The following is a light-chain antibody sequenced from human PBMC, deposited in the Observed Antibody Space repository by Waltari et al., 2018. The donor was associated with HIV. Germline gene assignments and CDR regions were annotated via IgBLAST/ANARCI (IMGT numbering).Light chain of an antibody. J-gene: IGLJ1*01. CDR1: SSDVGGYNY. Sequence: QSALTQPGSVSGSPGQSITISCTGTSSDVGGYNYVSLFQQPPGRAPKLIIYEVSKWPPGIFNRFSGSKSGNTASLTISGLQAEDEADYYCSSYTNRNDYVFGTGTKVIVL. V-gene: IGLV2-14*01. CDR2: EVS. CDR3: SSYTNRNDYV.